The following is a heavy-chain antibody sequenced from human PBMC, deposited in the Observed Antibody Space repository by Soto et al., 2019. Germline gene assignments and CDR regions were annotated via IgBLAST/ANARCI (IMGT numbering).Heavy chain of an antibody. J-gene: IGHJ4*02. Sequence: QIQLVQSGPEVKKPGASVKVSCKTAGYIFTNYGVSWVRQAPGQGLEWMGWPSGYNGNTNYAQNFQDSVTMTTDPSTSTVYMELRSLTSDDTAVYYCSRGGGGFEHYWGQGTLVGVSS. D-gene: IGHD3-16*01. V-gene: IGHV1-18*01. CDR2: PSGYNGNT. CDR1: GYIFTNYG. CDR3: SRGGGGFEHY.